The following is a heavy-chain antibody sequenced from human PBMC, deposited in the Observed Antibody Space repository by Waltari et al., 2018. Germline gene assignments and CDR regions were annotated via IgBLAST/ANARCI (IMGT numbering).Heavy chain of an antibody. CDR3: ARVDSSSRFRPSDL. J-gene: IGHJ3*01. Sequence: EEQLMESGGGLVQPGGSLRLTCEASGFTFSDYWMTWARQAPGKALEWVADIKKDGSETNFVDSVAGRFSISRDNAKNSLLLHMYSLRVEDTAIYYCARVDSSSRFRPSDLWGQGTVVTVSS. CDR2: IKKDGSET. D-gene: IGHD3-22*01. CDR1: GFTFSDYW. V-gene: IGHV3-7*01.